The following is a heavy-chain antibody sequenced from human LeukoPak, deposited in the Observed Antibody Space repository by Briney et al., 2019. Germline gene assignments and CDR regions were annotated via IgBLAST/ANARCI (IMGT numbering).Heavy chain of an antibody. CDR1: GFTFSSYE. CDR2: ISYDGSNK. J-gene: IGHJ4*02. V-gene: IGHV3-30*04. Sequence: GGSLRLSCAASGFTFSSYEMNWVRQAPGKGLEWVAVISYDGSNKYYADSVKGRFTISRDNSKNTLYLQMNSLRAEDTAVYYCARDGVAALPDYWGQGTLVTVSS. CDR3: ARDGVAALPDY. D-gene: IGHD6-13*01.